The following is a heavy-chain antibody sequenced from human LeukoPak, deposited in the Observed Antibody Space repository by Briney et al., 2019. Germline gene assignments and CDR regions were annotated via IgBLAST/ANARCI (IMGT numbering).Heavy chain of an antibody. CDR1: GFTFSSYA. CDR3: ARVRTGVSNHFDY. Sequence: GESLKISCAASGFTFSSYAMHWVRQAPGKGLEWVANINQDGSGKYYVDSVRGRFTISRDNAKNSLYLQMNSLRAEDTAVYYCARVRTGVSNHFDYWGQGTLVTVSS. CDR2: INQDGSGK. J-gene: IGHJ4*02. D-gene: IGHD1/OR15-1a*01. V-gene: IGHV3-7*04.